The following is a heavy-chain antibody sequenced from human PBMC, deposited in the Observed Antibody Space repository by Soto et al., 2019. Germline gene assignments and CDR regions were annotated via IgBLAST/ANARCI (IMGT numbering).Heavy chain of an antibody. D-gene: IGHD4-17*01. CDR2: INADNGNT. V-gene: IGHV1-3*01. CDR3: ARTLYGDNVDY. Sequence: ASVKVSCKASGYTFTTYAMHWVRQAPGQRLEWMGWINADNGNTNYAQKFQGRVTMTRNTSISTAYMELSSLRSEDTAVYYCARTLYGDNVDYWGQGTLVTVSS. CDR1: GYTFTTYA. J-gene: IGHJ4*02.